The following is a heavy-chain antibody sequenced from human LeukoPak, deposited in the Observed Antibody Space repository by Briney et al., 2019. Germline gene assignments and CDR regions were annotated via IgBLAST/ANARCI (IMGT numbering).Heavy chain of an antibody. CDR2: ISGSGGST. CDR1: GFAFSDYS. D-gene: IGHD3-22*01. CDR3: AKDRAEVAYYYDSSGYYYGY. V-gene: IGHV3-23*01. Sequence: PGGSLRLSCSASGFAFSDYSLNWVRQAPGKGLEWVSAISGSGGSTYYADSVKGRFTISRDNSKNTLYLQMNSLRAEDTAVYYCAKDRAEVAYYYDSSGYYYGYWGQGTLVTVSS. J-gene: IGHJ4*02.